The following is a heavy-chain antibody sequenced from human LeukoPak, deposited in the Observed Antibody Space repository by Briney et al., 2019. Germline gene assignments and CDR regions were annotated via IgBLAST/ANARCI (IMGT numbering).Heavy chain of an antibody. Sequence: QSGGSLRLSCAASGFTFDDYAMHWVRQAPGKGLEWVSGISWNSGSIGYADSVKGRFTISRDNAKNSLYLQMNSLRAEDMALYYCAKDSSSFGDAFDIWGQGTMVTVSS. CDR1: GFTFDDYA. V-gene: IGHV3-9*03. CDR3: AKDSSSFGDAFDI. CDR2: ISWNSGSI. J-gene: IGHJ3*02. D-gene: IGHD6-13*01.